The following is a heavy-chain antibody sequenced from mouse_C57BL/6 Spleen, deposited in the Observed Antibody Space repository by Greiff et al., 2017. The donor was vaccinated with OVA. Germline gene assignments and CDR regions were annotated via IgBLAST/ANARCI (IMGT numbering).Heavy chain of an antibody. CDR2: IYPGSGNT. D-gene: IGHD2-3*01. CDR1: GYTFTDYY. V-gene: IGHV1-76*01. Sequence: VKLQESGAELVRPGASVKLSCKASGYTFTDYYINWVKQRPGQGLEWIARIYPGSGNTYYNEKFKGKATLTAEKSSSTAYMQLSSLTSEDSAVYFCARGNGYYEAWFAYWGQGTLVTVSA. J-gene: IGHJ3*01. CDR3: ARGNGYYEAWFAY.